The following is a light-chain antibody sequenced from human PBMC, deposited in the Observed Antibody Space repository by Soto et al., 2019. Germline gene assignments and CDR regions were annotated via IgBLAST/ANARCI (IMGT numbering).Light chain of an antibody. CDR2: EVS. CDR1: SSDVGGYNY. J-gene: IGLJ1*01. Sequence: QSALTQPASVSGSPGQSITISCTGTSSDVGGYNYGSWYQQHPGKAPKLMIYEVSNRPSGVSNRFSGSKSGNTASLTISGLQAEDEADYYCSSYTSSSTYVFGTGTKVTGL. V-gene: IGLV2-14*01. CDR3: SSYTSSSTYV.